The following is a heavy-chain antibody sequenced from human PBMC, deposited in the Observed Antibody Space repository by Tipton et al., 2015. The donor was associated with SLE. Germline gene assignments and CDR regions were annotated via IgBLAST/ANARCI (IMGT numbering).Heavy chain of an antibody. V-gene: IGHV4-39*07. CDR1: GGSISSGDYY. J-gene: IGHJ6*02. CDR2: INHTGRRS. D-gene: IGHD6-19*01. Sequence: TLSLTCTVSGGSISSGDYYWSWIRQPPGRGLEWIGEINHTGRRSSSNPSLKSRVTMSIDTSKNQFSLKLRSVTAADTAMYYCVRGSASSYYGLDVWGQGTMVTVSS. CDR3: VRGSASSYYGLDV.